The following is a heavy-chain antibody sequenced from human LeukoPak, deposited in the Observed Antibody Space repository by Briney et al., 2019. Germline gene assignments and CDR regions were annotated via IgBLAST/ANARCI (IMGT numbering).Heavy chain of an antibody. CDR1: GFTVSSNY. V-gene: IGHV3-53*01. Sequence: GGSLRLSCAASGFTVSSNYMSWVRQAPGKGLEWVSVIYSGGSTYYADSVKGRFTISRDNSKNTLYLQMNSLRAEDTAVYYCARDHDMIPRAWNYWGQGTLVTVSS. J-gene: IGHJ4*02. CDR2: IYSGGST. D-gene: IGHD3-16*01. CDR3: ARDHDMIPRAWNY.